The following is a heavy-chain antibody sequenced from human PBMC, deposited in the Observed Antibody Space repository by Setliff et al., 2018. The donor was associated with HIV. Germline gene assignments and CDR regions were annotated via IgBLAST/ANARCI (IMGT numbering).Heavy chain of an antibody. V-gene: IGHV4-59*11. CDR1: GGSIRSHY. Sequence: SETLSLTCTVSGGSIRSHYWSWIQQPPGKRLEWIGYIYYSGSTNYNPSLKSRVTISVDTAKNQFSLKLSSVTAADTAVYYCARLRGSYDFSNWFDPWGQGTQVTVSS. CDR2: IYYSGST. D-gene: IGHD3-3*01. CDR3: ARLRGSYDFSNWFDP. J-gene: IGHJ5*02.